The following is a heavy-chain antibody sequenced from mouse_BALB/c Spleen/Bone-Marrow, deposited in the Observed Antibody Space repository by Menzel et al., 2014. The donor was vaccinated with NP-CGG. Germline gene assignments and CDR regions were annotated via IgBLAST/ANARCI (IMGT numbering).Heavy chain of an antibody. Sequence: VQLVESGPGLVQPSQSLSITCTVSGFSLTTYGVHWVRQSPGKGLEWLGAIWSGGNTDYNAAFISRLSISKDNSKSQVFFEMNSLQAYDTAIYYRARKLRFYAMDYWGQGTSVTVSS. CDR3: ARKLRFYAMDY. V-gene: IGHV2-2*01. J-gene: IGHJ4*01. D-gene: IGHD1-1*01. CDR2: IWSGGNT. CDR1: GFSLTTYG.